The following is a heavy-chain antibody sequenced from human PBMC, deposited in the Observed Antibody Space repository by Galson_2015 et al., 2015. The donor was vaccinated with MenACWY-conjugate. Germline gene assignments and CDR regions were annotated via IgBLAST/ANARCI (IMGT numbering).Heavy chain of an antibody. CDR3: GRLKSCSGGVCSKAIDS. CDR1: GSNFISYS. Sequence: SVKVSCKASGSNFISYSLTWVRQAPGQGLEWMGWISVALGNTEYVQSLQDRVTMTTDTSTSTAYMELTGLKTDDTAVYYCGRLKSCSGGVCSKAIDSWGQGTLVTVSS. CDR2: ISVALGNT. V-gene: IGHV1-18*01. J-gene: IGHJ5*01. D-gene: IGHD2-8*02.